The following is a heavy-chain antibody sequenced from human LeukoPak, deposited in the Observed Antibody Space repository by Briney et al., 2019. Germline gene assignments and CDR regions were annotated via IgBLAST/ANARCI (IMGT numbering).Heavy chain of an antibody. V-gene: IGHV1-2*02. D-gene: IGHD3-3*01. J-gene: IGHJ4*02. CDR2: IHPNSGGT. CDR3: ARELDFWSGLDY. Sequence: ASVKVSCKASGYTFTGYYMHWVRQAPGQGLEWMGWIHPNSGGTNYAQKFQGRVTMTRDTSISTAYMELSRLRSDDTAVYYCARELDFWSGLDYWGQGTLVTVSS. CDR1: GYTFTGYY.